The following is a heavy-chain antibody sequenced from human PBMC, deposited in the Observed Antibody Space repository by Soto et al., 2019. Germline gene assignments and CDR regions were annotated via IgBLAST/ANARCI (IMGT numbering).Heavy chain of an antibody. Sequence: QVQLVQSGAEVKKPGSSVKVSCKASGGTFNTYNINWVRQAPGQGLEWMGGILPIFGTTNYAQRFQGRVTITADDSTSTAYMELSSLRSEDTAVYYCARDETGDSYYYYYGMVVWGQGTTVTVTS. CDR1: GGTFNTYN. J-gene: IGHJ6*02. CDR2: ILPIFGTT. D-gene: IGHD7-27*01. CDR3: ARDETGDSYYYYYGMVV. V-gene: IGHV1-69*01.